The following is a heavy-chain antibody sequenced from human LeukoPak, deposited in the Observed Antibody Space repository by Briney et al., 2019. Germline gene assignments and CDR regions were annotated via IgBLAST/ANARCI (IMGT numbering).Heavy chain of an antibody. CDR3: ARDQIAVAGNAFDI. V-gene: IGHV3-11*04. CDR1: GFTFSDYY. CDR2: ISSSGSTI. D-gene: IGHD6-19*01. J-gene: IGHJ3*02. Sequence: KPGGSLRLSCAASGFTFSDYYMSWIRQAPGKGLEWVSYISSSGSTIYYADSVKGRFTISRDNAKNSLYLRMNSLRAEDTAVYYCARDQIAVAGNAFDIWGQGTMVTVSS.